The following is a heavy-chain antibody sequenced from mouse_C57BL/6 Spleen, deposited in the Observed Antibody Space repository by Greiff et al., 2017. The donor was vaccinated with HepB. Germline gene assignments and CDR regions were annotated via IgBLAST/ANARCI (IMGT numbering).Heavy chain of an antibody. Sequence: QVQLQQPGAELVRPGSSVKLSCKASGYTFTSYWMDWVKQRPGQGLEWIGNIYPSDSETHYNQKFKDKATLTVDKSSSTAYMQLSSLTSEDSAVYYCARNDYDEGYWYFDVWGTGTTVTVSS. CDR3: ARNDYDEGYWYFDV. CDR1: GYTFTSYW. V-gene: IGHV1-61*01. CDR2: IYPSDSET. J-gene: IGHJ1*03. D-gene: IGHD2-4*01.